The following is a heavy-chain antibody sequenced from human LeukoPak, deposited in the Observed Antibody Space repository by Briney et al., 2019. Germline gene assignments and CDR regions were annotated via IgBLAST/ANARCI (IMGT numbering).Heavy chain of an antibody. CDR1: GFTFDDYA. CDR2: IIWNSGSI. CDR3: AKADYGDYYFDY. V-gene: IGHV3-9*01. Sequence: GRALLLSCAASGFTFDDYAMQWGRRAPGKGREGGSGIIWNSGSISYADSVKGRFTISRDNATNSLYLQMNSLRAEDTALYYCAKADYGDYYFDYWGQGTLVTVSS. J-gene: IGHJ4*02. D-gene: IGHD4-17*01.